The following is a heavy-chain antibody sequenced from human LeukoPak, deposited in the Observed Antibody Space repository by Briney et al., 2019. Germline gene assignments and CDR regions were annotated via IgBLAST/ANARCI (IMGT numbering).Heavy chain of an antibody. CDR1: GGSFSGYY. D-gene: IGHD2-2*01. Sequence: SETLSLTCAVYGGSFSGYYWSWIRQPPGKGLEWIGEINHSGSTNYNPSLKSRVTISVDTSKNQFSLKLSSVTAADTAVYYCARRYCSRTSCYLDYWGQGTLVTVSS. J-gene: IGHJ4*02. V-gene: IGHV4-34*01. CDR2: INHSGST. CDR3: ARRYCSRTSCYLDY.